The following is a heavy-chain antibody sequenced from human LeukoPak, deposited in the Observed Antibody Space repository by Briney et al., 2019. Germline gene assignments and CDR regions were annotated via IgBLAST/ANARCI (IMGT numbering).Heavy chain of an antibody. Sequence: SQTLSLTCTVSGGSISSGGYYWSWIRQHPGKGLEWIGYIYYSGSTYYNPSLKSRVTVSVDTSKNQFSLKLSSVTAADTAVYYCARGKSSFNWFDPWGQGTLVTVSS. V-gene: IGHV4-31*03. CDR2: IYYSGST. CDR1: GGSISSGGYY. J-gene: IGHJ5*02. CDR3: ARGKSSFNWFDP. D-gene: IGHD6-13*01.